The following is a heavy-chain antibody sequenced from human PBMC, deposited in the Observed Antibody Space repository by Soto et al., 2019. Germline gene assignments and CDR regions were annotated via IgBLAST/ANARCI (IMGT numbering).Heavy chain of an antibody. CDR2: IYYSGST. J-gene: IGHJ5*02. V-gene: IGHV4-39*01. D-gene: IGHD3-16*01. Sequence: SETLSLTCTVSGDSISSSSYYWGWIRQPPGKGLEWIGSIYYSGSTYYNPSLKSRVTISVDTSKNQFSLKLSSVTAADTAVYYCARQIPTPTFMITFGGVLAGWFDPWGQGTLVTVSS. CDR3: ARQIPTPTFMITFGGVLAGWFDP. CDR1: GDSISSSSYY.